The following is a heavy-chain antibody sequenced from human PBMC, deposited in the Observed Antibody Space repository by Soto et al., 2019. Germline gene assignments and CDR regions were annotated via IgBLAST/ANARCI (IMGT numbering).Heavy chain of an antibody. CDR3: ARETLVLPYYYYYMDV. Sequence: SETLSLTCTVSGGSLSTYYWTWIRQNPGKGLEWIGYIYYSGSTNYNPSLKSRVTISVDTSKKQFSLKLSSVTAADTAVYYCARETLVLPYYYYYMDVWGKGTTVTVSS. V-gene: IGHV4-59*01. CDR1: GGSLSTYY. D-gene: IGHD3-10*01. CDR2: IYYSGST. J-gene: IGHJ6*03.